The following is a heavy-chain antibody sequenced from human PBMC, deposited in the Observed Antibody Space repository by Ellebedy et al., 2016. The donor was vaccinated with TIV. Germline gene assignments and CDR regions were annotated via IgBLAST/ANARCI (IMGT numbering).Heavy chain of an antibody. D-gene: IGHD7-27*01. CDR3: ARDMGWGNERINDAFDI. J-gene: IGHJ3*02. V-gene: IGHV3-48*04. Sequence: GESLKISCAASGFSFTSYSMNWVRQAPGKGLEWISYISHSSLTIKYADSVKGRFTVSRDTSKNSLYLQMNSLRVEDTALYYCARDMGWGNERINDAFDIWGQGTTVTVSS. CDR2: ISHSSLTI. CDR1: GFSFTSYS.